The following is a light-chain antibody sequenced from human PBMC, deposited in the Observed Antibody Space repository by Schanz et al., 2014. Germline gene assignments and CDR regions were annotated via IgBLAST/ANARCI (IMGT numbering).Light chain of an antibody. CDR3: GAWDTSLDGRV. CDR1: SSNIGNNY. V-gene: IGLV1-51*01. CDR2: DND. Sequence: QSVLTQPPSVSAAPGQKVTISCSGSSSNIGNNYVSWYQQLPGTAPKLLIYDNDKRPSGIPDRFAASKSGTSAALGITGLQTGDEGDYCCGAWDTSLDGRVFGGGTKLTVL. J-gene: IGLJ3*02.